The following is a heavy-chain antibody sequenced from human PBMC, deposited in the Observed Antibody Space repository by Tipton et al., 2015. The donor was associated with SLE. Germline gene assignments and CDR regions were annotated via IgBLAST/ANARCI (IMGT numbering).Heavy chain of an antibody. CDR1: GGSFSGYY. J-gene: IGHJ4*02. D-gene: IGHD5-12*01. CDR2: IYHSGST. Sequence: TLSLTCAAYGGSFSGYYWSWIRQPPGKGLEWIGYIYHSGSTNYNPSLKSRVNISVDTSKNQFSLKLSSVTAADTAVYYCARHPPRGGSGYALDNWGQGTLVTVSS. CDR3: ARHPPRGGSGYALDN. V-gene: IGHV4-59*01.